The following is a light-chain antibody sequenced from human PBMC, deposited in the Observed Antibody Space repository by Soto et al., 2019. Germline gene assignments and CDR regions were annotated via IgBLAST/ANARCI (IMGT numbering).Light chain of an antibody. CDR3: HQCYSSRT. V-gene: IGKV3-20*01. Sequence: EIVLTQSPGTLSLSPGERASLSCRASQSLTSSYLAWYQQKPGQAPRLLIYGASSRATGIPDRFGGSGSGTDFTLTISRLEPEDFAVYYCHQCYSSRTFGQGTKVDIK. CDR2: GAS. CDR1: QSLTSSY. J-gene: IGKJ1*01.